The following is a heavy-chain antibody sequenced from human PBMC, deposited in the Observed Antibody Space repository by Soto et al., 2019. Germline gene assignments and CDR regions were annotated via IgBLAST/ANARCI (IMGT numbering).Heavy chain of an antibody. D-gene: IGHD3-22*01. J-gene: IGHJ6*02. V-gene: IGHV3-15*01. CDR2: IKSKTDGGTT. CDR3: TTTYYYDSSGYYPHYYYGMDV. Sequence: XVSLQLSCAASGFTFSNAWMSGVRQAPGKGLEWVGRIKSKTDGGTTDYAAPVKGRFTISRDDSKNTLYLQMNSLKTEDTAVYYCTTTYYYDSSGYYPHYYYGMDVWGQGTTVTVSS. CDR1: GFTFSNAW.